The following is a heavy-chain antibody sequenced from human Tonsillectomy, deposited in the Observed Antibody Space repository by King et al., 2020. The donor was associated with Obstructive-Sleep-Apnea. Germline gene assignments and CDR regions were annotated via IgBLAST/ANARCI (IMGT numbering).Heavy chain of an antibody. CDR3: ARDRGGTEEGTFDY. CDR2: ISSSSNYI. CDR1: RFTFSNYN. J-gene: IGHJ4*02. Sequence: QLVQSGGGLVKPGGSLRLSCAASRFTFSNYNMNWVRQAPGKGLEWVSSISSSSNYIYYADSVKGRFTISRDNAKNSLYLQMNSLRAEDTAVYYCARDRGGTEEGTFDYWGQGTLVTVSS. D-gene: IGHD1-1*01. V-gene: IGHV3-21*01.